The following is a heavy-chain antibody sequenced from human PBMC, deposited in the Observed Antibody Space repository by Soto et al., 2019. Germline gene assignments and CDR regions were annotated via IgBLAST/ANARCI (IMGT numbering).Heavy chain of an antibody. CDR2: MNPNSGNT. J-gene: IGHJ6*02. D-gene: IGHD3-22*01. CDR3: ARIPSYDTSGPLDYYYGMDV. CDR1: GYTFTNFD. V-gene: IGHV1-8*01. Sequence: ASVKVSCKASGYTFTNFDSHWVRQATGQGLEWMGWMNPNSGNTGCAQKFQGRVTMTTNTSIGTAYMELSSLRSEDTAVYYCARIPSYDTSGPLDYYYGMDVWGQGTTVTVS.